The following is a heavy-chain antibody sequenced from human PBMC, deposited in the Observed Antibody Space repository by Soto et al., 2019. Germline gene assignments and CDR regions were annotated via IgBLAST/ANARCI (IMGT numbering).Heavy chain of an antibody. V-gene: IGHV4-34*01. Sequence: SETLSLTCAVYGGSFSGYYWSWIRQPPGKGLEWIEEINHSGSTNYNPSLKSRVTISVDTSKNQFSLKLSSVTAADTAVYYCARGYLDCSSTSCYYYYYYGMDVWGQGTTVTV. CDR3: ARGYLDCSSTSCYYYYYYGMDV. CDR1: GGSFSGYY. D-gene: IGHD2-2*01. J-gene: IGHJ6*02. CDR2: INHSGST.